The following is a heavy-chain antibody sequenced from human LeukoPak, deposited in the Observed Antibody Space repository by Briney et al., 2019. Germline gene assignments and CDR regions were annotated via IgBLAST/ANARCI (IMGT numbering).Heavy chain of an antibody. V-gene: IGHV3-48*01. CDR1: GFTFSSYS. J-gene: IGHJ4*02. CDR3: ARVPYGSGTKPDY. Sequence: PGGSLRLSCAASGFTFSSYSMNWVRQAPGKGLEWVSYISSSSSTIYYADSVKGRFTISRDNAKNSLYLQMNSLRAEDAAVYYCARVPYGSGTKPDYGGQGTLVTVSS. CDR2: ISSSSSTI. D-gene: IGHD3-10*01.